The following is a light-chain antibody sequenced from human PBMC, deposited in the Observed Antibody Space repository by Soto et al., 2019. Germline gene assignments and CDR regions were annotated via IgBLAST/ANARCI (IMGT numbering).Light chain of an antibody. Sequence: EIVMTQSPATLSVSPGDTATLSCRASQSVSNNLVWYQQKPGQAPRLLIYGASTRATGVPATFSGSGSGTEFTLTITSLQSEDFPVYYCQQYNNWPRITFGQGTRLEI. CDR1: QSVSNN. CDR3: QQYNNWPRIT. V-gene: IGKV3-15*01. CDR2: GAS. J-gene: IGKJ5*01.